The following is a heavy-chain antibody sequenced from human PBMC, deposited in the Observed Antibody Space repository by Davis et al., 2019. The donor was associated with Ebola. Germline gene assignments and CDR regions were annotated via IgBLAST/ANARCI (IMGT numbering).Heavy chain of an antibody. V-gene: IGHV3-30*18. Sequence: GESLKISCAASGFTFSSYGMHWVRQAPGKGLEWVAVISYDGSNKYYADSVKGRFTISRDNSKKTLYLQMNSLRAEDTAVYYCAKQWLVLELKDYWGQGTLVTVSS. CDR3: AKQWLVLELKDY. CDR1: GFTFSSYG. J-gene: IGHJ4*02. D-gene: IGHD6-19*01. CDR2: ISYDGSNK.